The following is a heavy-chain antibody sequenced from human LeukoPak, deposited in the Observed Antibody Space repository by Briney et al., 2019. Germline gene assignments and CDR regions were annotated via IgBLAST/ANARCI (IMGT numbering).Heavy chain of an antibody. CDR2: IHHNGTR. CDR1: VGSISSGNW. D-gene: IGHD2-2*02. J-gene: IGHJ6*02. Sequence: KPSGTLSLTCGVSVGSISSGNWWSWVRQSPGKGLEWIGEIHHNGTRNYNPSLKSRVTISADTFKNHFSQILTSLTAADTAVYYCATAPILRGEGGEHYKYGMDVWGQGTTVIVSS. CDR3: ATAPILRGEGGEHYKYGMDV. V-gene: IGHV4-4*02.